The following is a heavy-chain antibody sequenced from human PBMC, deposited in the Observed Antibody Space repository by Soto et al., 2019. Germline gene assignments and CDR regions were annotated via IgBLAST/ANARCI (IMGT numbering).Heavy chain of an antibody. Sequence: SETLSLTCTVAGGSMSSYNWSWLRRAPGKGLEWIGYIYYSGSTVYNPSLKSRVTMSLDSSKNQFSLKLSSVTAADTAVYYCARDYVSGSYYNGNEFDYWAQGTRVTVSS. D-gene: IGHD3-10*01. J-gene: IGHJ4*02. CDR1: GGSMSSYN. CDR3: ARDYVSGSYYNGNEFDY. V-gene: IGHV4-59*01. CDR2: IYYSGST.